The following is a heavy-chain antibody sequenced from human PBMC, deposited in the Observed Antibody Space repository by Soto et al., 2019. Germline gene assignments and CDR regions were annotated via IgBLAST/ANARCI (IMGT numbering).Heavy chain of an antibody. V-gene: IGHV3-7*03. CDR3: ARDQLILPAHDFFYGSDV. CDR1: GFTLSMYS. D-gene: IGHD2-21*02. Sequence: ESGGGLVQPGESLRLSCEVSGFTLSMYSMTWVRQAPGKGLEWVAKIPQEGSDGHYVDSVKGRFTISRDNAKNSVYLQMNSLRAEDTAVYCCARDQLILPAHDFFYGSDVWGQGAKVTVSS. CDR2: IPQEGSDG. J-gene: IGHJ6*02.